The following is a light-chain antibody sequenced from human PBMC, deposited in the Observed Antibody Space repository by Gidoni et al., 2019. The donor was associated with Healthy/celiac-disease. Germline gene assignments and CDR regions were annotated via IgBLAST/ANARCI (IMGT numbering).Light chain of an antibody. Sequence: EIVMTQAPATLSVSPGDRATLSCRASQSVSRNFAWYQQKPCQAPRRLIYGAATRATGIPAKFSGSGSGTEFTLTISSLQSQDFAVYYYQQYNNWPPWTFGQGTKVEIK. V-gene: IGKV3-15*01. CDR2: GAA. J-gene: IGKJ1*01. CDR1: QSVSRN. CDR3: QQYNNWPPWT.